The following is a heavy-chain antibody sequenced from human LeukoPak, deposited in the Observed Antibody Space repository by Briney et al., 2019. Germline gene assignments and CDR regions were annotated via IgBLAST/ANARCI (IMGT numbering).Heavy chain of an antibody. CDR1: GFTVSSNY. D-gene: IGHD3-3*01. CDR3: ARDERLLLYGMDV. Sequence: PGGSLRLSCAASGFTVSSNYMSWVRQAPGKGLEWVSIIYSGGSTYYADSVKGRFTISRHNSKNTLYLQMNSLRAEDTAVYYCARDERLLLYGMDVWGQGTTVTVSS. J-gene: IGHJ6*02. CDR2: IYSGGST. V-gene: IGHV3-53*04.